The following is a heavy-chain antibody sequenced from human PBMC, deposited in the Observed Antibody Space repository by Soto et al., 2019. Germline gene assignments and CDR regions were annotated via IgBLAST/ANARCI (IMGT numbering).Heavy chain of an antibody. CDR3: RRHSPTIFPSEH. CDR1: GGSISSSSYY. J-gene: IGHJ1*01. D-gene: IGHD3-3*01. CDR2: IYYSGST. V-gene: IGHV4-39*01. Sequence: SETLSLTCTVSGGSISSSSYYWGWIRQPPGKGLEWIGSIYYSGSTYYNPSLKSRVTISVDTSKNQFSLKLSSVTAAVSAVYYRRRHSPTIFPSEHWFQG.